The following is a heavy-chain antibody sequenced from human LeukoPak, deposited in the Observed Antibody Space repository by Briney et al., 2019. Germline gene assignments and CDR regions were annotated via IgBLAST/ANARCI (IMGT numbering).Heavy chain of an antibody. D-gene: IGHD3-22*01. CDR3: ARGVSGYQGYYNMDV. J-gene: IGHJ6*03. V-gene: IGHV1-69*05. CDR2: ITPIFGTA. Sequence: ASVKVSCKASGGTFSSYAINWVRQAPGQGLEWVGRITPIFGTANYAQKFQGRVTITTDESTSTAYMELSSLRSEDTAVYYCARGVSGYQGYYNMDVWDKGTTVTVSS. CDR1: GGTFSSYA.